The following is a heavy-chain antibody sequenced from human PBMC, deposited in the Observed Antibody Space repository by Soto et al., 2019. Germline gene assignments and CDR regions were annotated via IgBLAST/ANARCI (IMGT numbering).Heavy chain of an antibody. J-gene: IGHJ4*02. D-gene: IGHD6-13*01. CDR3: ARVAYSSSPFDY. V-gene: IGHV4-34*01. Sequence: PSETLSLTCAVYGGSFSGYYWSWIRQPPGKGLEWIGEINHSGSTNYNPSLKSRVTISVDTSKNQFSLKLSSVTAADTAVYYCARVAYSSSPFDYWGQGTLVTVSS. CDR2: INHSGST. CDR1: GGSFSGYY.